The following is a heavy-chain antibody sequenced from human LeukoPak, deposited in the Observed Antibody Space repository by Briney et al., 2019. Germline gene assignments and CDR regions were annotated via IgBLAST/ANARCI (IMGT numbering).Heavy chain of an antibody. D-gene: IGHD6-19*01. J-gene: IGHJ5*02. CDR2: INPNSGGT. Sequence: ASVKVSCKASGYTFTDCYMHWVRQAPGQGLEWMGWINPNSGGTNYAQKFQGRVTMTRDTSISTAYMELSRLRSDDTAVYYCARAYGSGWYGYNWFDPWGQGTLVTVSS. V-gene: IGHV1-2*02. CDR1: GYTFTDCY. CDR3: ARAYGSGWYGYNWFDP.